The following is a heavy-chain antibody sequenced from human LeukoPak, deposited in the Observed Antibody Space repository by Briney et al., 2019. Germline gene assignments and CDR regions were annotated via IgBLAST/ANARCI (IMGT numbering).Heavy chain of an antibody. V-gene: IGHV4-61*02. CDR1: GGSISSGSYY. CDR2: IYTSGST. CDR3: ATLEGGLQYNY. Sequence: SETLSLTCTVSGGSISSGSYYWSWIRQPAGKGLEWIGRIYTSGSTNYNPSLKSRVTISVDTSKNQFSLKLSSVTAADTAVYYCATLEGGLQYNYWGQGTLVTVSS. J-gene: IGHJ4*02. D-gene: IGHD4-11*01.